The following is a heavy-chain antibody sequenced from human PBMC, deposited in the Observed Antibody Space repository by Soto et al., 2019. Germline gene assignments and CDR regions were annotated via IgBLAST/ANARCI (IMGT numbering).Heavy chain of an antibody. CDR1: GDSISSGSHY. D-gene: IGHD2-2*01. Sequence: SETLSLTCNVSGDSISSGSHYWSWIRQPPGKGLEWIGYVFFTGNTQYNPSLKSRVTISVDTSKNQFSLKLTSVTAADTAVYYCARTLYAFFDYWGQGALVTVSS. CDR3: ARTLYAFFDY. J-gene: IGHJ4*02. CDR2: VFFTGNT. V-gene: IGHV4-61*01.